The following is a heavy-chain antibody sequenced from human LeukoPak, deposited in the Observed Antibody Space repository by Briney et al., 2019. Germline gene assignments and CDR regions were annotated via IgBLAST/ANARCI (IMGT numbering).Heavy chain of an antibody. Sequence: SVKVSCKASGGTFSSYAISWVRQAPGQGLEWMGGIIPIFGTANYAQKFQGRVTITTDESTSTAYMELSSVRSEDTAVYYCAINLRRIWSGYKRYYYYYYMDVWAKGPRSPSP. V-gene: IGHV1-69*05. J-gene: IGHJ6*03. CDR1: GGTFSSYA. CDR2: IIPIFGTA. CDR3: AINLRRIWSGYKRYYYYYYMDV. D-gene: IGHD3-3*01.